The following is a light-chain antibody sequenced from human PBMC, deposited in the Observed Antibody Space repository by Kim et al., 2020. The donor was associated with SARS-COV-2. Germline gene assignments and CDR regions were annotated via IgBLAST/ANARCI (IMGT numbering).Light chain of an antibody. CDR3: QQYYSMPT. V-gene: IGKV1-NL1*01. Sequence: LLAAIGDRVPITGRASQGISKSLAWYQQKPGKAPRLLLSAASRLESGVPSRFSGGGFGADYTLTISSLQPEDFASYYCQQYYSMPTFGQGTKLEI. CDR1: QGISKS. CDR2: AAS. J-gene: IGKJ2*01.